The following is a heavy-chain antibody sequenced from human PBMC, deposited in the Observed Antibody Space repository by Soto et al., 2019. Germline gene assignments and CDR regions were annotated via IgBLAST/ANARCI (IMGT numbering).Heavy chain of an antibody. CDR2: ISGSGGST. CDR1: GFTFSSYA. Sequence: GGSLRRSCAASGFTFSSYAMSWVRQARGKGLGWVSAISGSGGSTYYADSVKGRFTISRDNSKNTLYLQMNSLRAEDTAVYYCAKLGYCSSTSCRDHYYYYYTDVWCKGTTVTVSS. CDR3: AKLGYCSSTSCRDHYYYYYTDV. V-gene: IGHV3-23*01. D-gene: IGHD2-2*01. J-gene: IGHJ6*03.